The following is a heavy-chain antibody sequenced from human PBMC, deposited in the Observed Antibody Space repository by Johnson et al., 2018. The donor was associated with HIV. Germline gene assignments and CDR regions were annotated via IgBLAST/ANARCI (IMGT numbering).Heavy chain of an antibody. J-gene: IGHJ3*02. Sequence: MLLVESGGGVVQPGGSLRLSCAASGFTFSSYWMSWVRQAPGKGLEWVANIKQDGSEKYYVDSVKGRFTISRDNSKNTLYLQMNSLRAEDTAVYYCARSVGYCSGGSCSPDAFDIWGQGTMVTVSS. D-gene: IGHD2-15*01. CDR2: IKQDGSEK. CDR3: ARSVGYCSGGSCSPDAFDI. V-gene: IGHV3-7*01. CDR1: GFTFSSYW.